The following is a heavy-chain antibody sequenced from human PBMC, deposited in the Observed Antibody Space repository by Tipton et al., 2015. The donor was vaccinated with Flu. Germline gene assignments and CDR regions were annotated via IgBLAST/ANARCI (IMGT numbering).Heavy chain of an antibody. J-gene: IGHJ6*02. V-gene: IGHV3-23*01. D-gene: IGHD3-3*01. CDR3: AKGTGAEWLLLNYYYYGMDV. CDR1: GFTFSSYA. Sequence: LSLTCAASGFTFSSYAMSWVRQAPGKGLEWVSAISGSGGSTYYADSVKGRFTISRDNSKNTLYLQMNSLRAEDTAVYYCAKGTGAEWLLLNYYYYGMDVWGQGTTVTVSS. CDR2: ISGSGGST.